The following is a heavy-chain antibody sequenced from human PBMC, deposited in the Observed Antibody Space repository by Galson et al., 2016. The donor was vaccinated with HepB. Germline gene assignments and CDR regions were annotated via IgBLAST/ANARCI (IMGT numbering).Heavy chain of an antibody. CDR3: ARRTGNGFDV. D-gene: IGHD1-1*01. CDR1: GDSVSSNSAT. CDR2: TYYRSRWYS. J-gene: IGHJ5*02. Sequence: CAISGDSVSSNSATWNWIRLSPSRGLEWLGRTYYRSRWYSDYALSVKSRITINADTSKSQFSLRLNSVTPEDTAVYYCARRTGNGFDVWGQGTLVTVSS. V-gene: IGHV6-1*01.